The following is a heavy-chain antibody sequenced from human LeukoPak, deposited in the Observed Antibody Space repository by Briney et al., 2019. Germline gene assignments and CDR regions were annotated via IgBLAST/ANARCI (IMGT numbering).Heavy chain of an antibody. D-gene: IGHD3-22*01. CDR2: IRYDGSNK. Sequence: PGGSLRLSCAASGFTFSSYSMNWVRQAPGKGLEWVAFIRYDGSNKYYADSVKGRFTISRDNSKNTLYLQMNSLRAEDTAVYYCAKDYYDSSGYYGYYYYMDVWGKGTTVTISS. V-gene: IGHV3-30*02. CDR1: GFTFSSYS. J-gene: IGHJ6*03. CDR3: AKDYYDSSGYYGYYYYMDV.